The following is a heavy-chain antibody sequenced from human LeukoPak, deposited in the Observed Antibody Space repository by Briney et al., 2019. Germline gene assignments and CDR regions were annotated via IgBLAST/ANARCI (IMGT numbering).Heavy chain of an antibody. Sequence: ASVKVSCKASGYTFTGYYMHWVRQAPGQGLEWMGWINPNSGGTNYAQKFQGRVTMTRDTSISTAYMELSRLRSDDTAVYYCARDPGVVLMVYAIGGFDPWGQGTLVTVSS. CDR3: ARDPGVVLMVYAIGGFDP. V-gene: IGHV1-2*02. CDR1: GYTFTGYY. J-gene: IGHJ5*02. D-gene: IGHD2-8*01. CDR2: INPNSGGT.